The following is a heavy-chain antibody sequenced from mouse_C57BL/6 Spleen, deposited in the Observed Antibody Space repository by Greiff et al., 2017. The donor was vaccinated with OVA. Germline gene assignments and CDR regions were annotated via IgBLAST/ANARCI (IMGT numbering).Heavy chain of an antibody. CDR1: GYSFTDYN. D-gene: IGHD2-14*01. CDR2: INPNSGTT. J-gene: IGHJ1*03. CDR3: ARRGKYDGYWYFDV. Sequence: VQLKESGPELVKPGASVKISCKASGYSFTDYNMNWVKQSNGKSLEWIGVINPNSGTTSYNQKFKGKATLTVDQSSSTAYMQLNSPTSEDSAVYYWARRGKYDGYWYFDVWGTGTTVTVSS. V-gene: IGHV1-39*01.